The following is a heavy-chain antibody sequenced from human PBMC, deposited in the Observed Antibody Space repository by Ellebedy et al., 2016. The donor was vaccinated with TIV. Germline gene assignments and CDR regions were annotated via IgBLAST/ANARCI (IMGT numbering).Heavy chain of an antibody. Sequence: SLKISCAGSGFTFDDYAMHWVRQAPGKGLEWVSGISWNSGNRGYADSVKGRFTISRDNAKNSLYLQMNSLRAEDTAVYYCVRDLHWSYFDWGQGTLVTVSS. J-gene: IGHJ4*02. CDR3: VRDLHWSYFD. CDR1: GFTFDDYA. CDR2: ISWNSGNR. D-gene: IGHD1-26*01. V-gene: IGHV3-9*01.